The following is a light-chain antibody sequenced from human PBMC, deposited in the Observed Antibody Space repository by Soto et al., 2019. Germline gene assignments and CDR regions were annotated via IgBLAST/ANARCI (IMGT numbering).Light chain of an antibody. CDR1: QSVLYSSNNKNY. CDR2: WAS. Sequence: DIVMTQSPDSLAVSLGERATINCKSSQSVLYSSNNKNYLAWYQQKPGQPPKLLIYWASTRESGVPDRFSGSGSGTDFTLTISSLQDEDVAVYYCQQYYSNETFGQGTKLEIK. V-gene: IGKV4-1*01. J-gene: IGKJ2*01. CDR3: QQYYSNET.